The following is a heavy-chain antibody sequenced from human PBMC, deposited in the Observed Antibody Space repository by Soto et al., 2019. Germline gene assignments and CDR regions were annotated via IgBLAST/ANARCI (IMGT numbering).Heavy chain of an antibody. CDR1: GFSFSTYA. CDR3: AKVYGSGYRPDYYGMDV. V-gene: IGHV3-23*01. J-gene: IGHJ6*02. CDR2: VSGSGDTS. D-gene: IGHD2-15*01. Sequence: GGSLRLSCAASGFSFSTYAMTWVRQAPGKGLEWVSVVSGSGDTSYYAESVKDRFTISRDNSKNTLYLEMNSLRGDDTALYYCAKVYGSGYRPDYYGMDVWGQGTTVTVSS.